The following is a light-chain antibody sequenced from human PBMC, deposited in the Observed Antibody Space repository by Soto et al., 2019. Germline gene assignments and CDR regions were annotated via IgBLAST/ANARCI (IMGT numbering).Light chain of an antibody. CDR2: GAS. V-gene: IGKV3-15*01. CDR3: QQYNDWPIT. CDR1: QTVSSN. J-gene: IGKJ5*01. Sequence: IVITQSPATLSVSPRGISTLWCRASQTVSSNLAWYQQKPGQXLRXXIYGASTRAAGTPARFSGSGSGTELTLTISSLQSEDFELYDCQQYNDWPITLGQGTRLEIK.